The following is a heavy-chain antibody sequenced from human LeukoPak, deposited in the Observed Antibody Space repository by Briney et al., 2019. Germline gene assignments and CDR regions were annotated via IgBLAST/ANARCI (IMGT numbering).Heavy chain of an antibody. CDR1: GGSISSSSYY. CDR2: IYYSGST. D-gene: IGHD2-2*01. V-gene: IGHV4-39*01. CDR3: ARQGLGYCSSTSCSQPINWFDP. J-gene: IGHJ5*02. Sequence: SETLSLTCTVSGGSISSSSYYWGWIRQPPGKGLEWIGSIYYSGSTYYNPSLKSRVTISVDTSKNQFSLKLSSVTAADTAVYYCARQGLGYCSSTSCSQPINWFDPWGQGTLVTVSS.